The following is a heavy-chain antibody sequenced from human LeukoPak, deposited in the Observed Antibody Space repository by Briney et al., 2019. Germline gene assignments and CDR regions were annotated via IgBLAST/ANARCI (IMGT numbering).Heavy chain of an antibody. D-gene: IGHD4-17*01. CDR3: ARPWAKGGVYGDWGYYYYGMDV. CDR1: GFTFSSYS. V-gene: IGHV3-21*01. CDR2: ISSSSSYI. Sequence: GGSLRLSYAASGFTFSSYSMNWVRQAPGKGLEWVSSISSSSSYIYYADSVKGRYTISRDNAKNSLYLQMNSLRAEDTAVYYCARPWAKGGVYGDWGYYYYGMDVWGQGTTVTVSS. J-gene: IGHJ6*02.